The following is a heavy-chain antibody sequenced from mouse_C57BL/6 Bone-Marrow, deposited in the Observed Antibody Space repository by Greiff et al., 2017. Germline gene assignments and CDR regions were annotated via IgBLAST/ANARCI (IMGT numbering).Heavy chain of an antibody. Sequence: VQLQQPGAELVKPGASVKLSCKASGYTFTSYWMHWVKQRPGQGLEWIGMIHPNSGSTNYNEKFKSKATLTVDKSSSTAYMQLSSLTSEDSAVYYCASESYSGGGYFDYWGQGTTLSVSS. CDR1: GYTFTSYW. D-gene: IGHD1-1*02. V-gene: IGHV1-64*01. CDR2: IHPNSGST. CDR3: ASESYSGGGYFDY. J-gene: IGHJ2*01.